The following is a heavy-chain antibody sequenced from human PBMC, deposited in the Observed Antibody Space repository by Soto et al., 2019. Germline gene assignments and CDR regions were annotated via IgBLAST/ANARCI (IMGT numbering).Heavy chain of an antibody. J-gene: IGHJ6*02. CDR1: GGSTSSSNW. V-gene: IGHV4-4*02. CDR3: ARVIRVRGVPYYYSGMDV. CDR2: IYHSGST. Sequence: SETLSLTCAVSGGSTSSSNWWSWVRQPPGKGLEWIGEIYHSGSTNYNPSLKSRVTISVDKSKNQFSLKLSSVTAADTAVYYCARVIRVRGVPYYYSGMDVWGQGTTVTVSS. D-gene: IGHD3-10*01.